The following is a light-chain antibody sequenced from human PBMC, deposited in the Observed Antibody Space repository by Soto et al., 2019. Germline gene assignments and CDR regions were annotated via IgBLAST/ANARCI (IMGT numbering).Light chain of an antibody. J-gene: IGLJ1*01. CDR3: CSYAGSSSYV. V-gene: IGLV2-23*01. CDR2: EGS. CDR1: SSDVGTYNL. Sequence: QSALTQPASVSGSPGQSITISCTGTSSDVGTYNLVSWYQQHPCQAPKVMIYEGSKRPSGVSNRFAGSKSGNTASLTISGLQAEDEADYYCCSYAGSSSYVFGTGTKLTVL.